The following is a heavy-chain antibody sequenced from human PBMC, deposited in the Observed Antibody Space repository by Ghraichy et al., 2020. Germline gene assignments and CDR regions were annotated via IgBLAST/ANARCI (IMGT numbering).Heavy chain of an antibody. Sequence: GGSLRLSCAASEFTFDSYPMTWVRQAPGKGLEWVSTLGANSRSKFYADSVKGRFTISRDKSKRTLYLQMNSLRADDTAVYYCAKEGGGLGDGVFDFWGGGTKVTVSS. J-gene: IGHJ3*01. CDR3: AKEGGGLGDGVFDF. CDR1: EFTFDSYP. CDR2: LGANSRSK. D-gene: IGHD3-10*01. V-gene: IGHV3-23*01.